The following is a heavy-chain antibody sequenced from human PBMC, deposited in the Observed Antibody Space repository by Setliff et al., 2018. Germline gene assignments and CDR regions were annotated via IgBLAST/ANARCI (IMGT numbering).Heavy chain of an antibody. V-gene: IGHV1-18*01. Sequence: GASVKVSCKASGYTFTSYGISWVRQAPGQGLEWMGWISAYNGNTNYAQKLQGRVTMTTDTSTSTVYMELSSLRSEDTAVYYCARDGVSSGWYPDAFDIWGQGTMVTVSS. D-gene: IGHD6-19*01. CDR2: ISAYNGNT. CDR3: ARDGVSSGWYPDAFDI. J-gene: IGHJ3*02. CDR1: GYTFTSYG.